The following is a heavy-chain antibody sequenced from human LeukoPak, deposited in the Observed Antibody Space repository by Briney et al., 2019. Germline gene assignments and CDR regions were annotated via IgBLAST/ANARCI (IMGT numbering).Heavy chain of an antibody. CDR2: ISSSGSTI. V-gene: IGHV3-48*03. Sequence: QTGGSLRLSCAASGFTFSSYEMNWVRLAPGKGLEWVSYISSSGSTIYYADSVKGRFTISRDNSKNTLYLQMNSLRAEDTAVYYCAKDDISAITMVRGFSFAVPHYWGQGTLVTVSS. CDR1: GFTFSSYE. D-gene: IGHD3-10*01. J-gene: IGHJ4*02. CDR3: AKDDISAITMVRGFSFAVPHY.